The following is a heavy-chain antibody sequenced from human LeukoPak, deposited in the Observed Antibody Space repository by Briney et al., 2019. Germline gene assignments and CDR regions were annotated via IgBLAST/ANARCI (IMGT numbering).Heavy chain of an antibody. J-gene: IGHJ4*02. Sequence: GGSLRLSCAASGFTFNSYEMSWVRQAPGKGLEWVSYISGSGLTIYYADSVKGRFTISRDNAKNSLFLQMNSLRAEDTTVYYCARGPNYSSSLFDYWGQGTLVTVSS. V-gene: IGHV3-48*03. D-gene: IGHD6-13*01. CDR3: ARGPNYSSSLFDY. CDR2: ISGSGLTI. CDR1: GFTFNSYE.